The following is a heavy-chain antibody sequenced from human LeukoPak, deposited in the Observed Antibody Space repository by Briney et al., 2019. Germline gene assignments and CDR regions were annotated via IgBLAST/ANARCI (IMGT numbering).Heavy chain of an antibody. CDR3: ARDQGIGYCSGGSCPYGMDV. Sequence: GGSLRLSCAASGFTFSSYSMNWVRQAPGKGLEWVSSISSSSSYIYYADSVKGRFTISRDNAKNSLYLQMNSLRAEDTAVYYCARDQGIGYCSGGSCPYGMDVWGQGTTVTVSS. J-gene: IGHJ6*02. V-gene: IGHV3-21*01. CDR2: ISSSSSYI. CDR1: GFTFSSYS. D-gene: IGHD2-15*01.